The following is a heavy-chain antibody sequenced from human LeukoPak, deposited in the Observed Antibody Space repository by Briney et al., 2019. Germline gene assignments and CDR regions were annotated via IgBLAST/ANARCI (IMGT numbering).Heavy chain of an antibody. D-gene: IGHD3-22*01. V-gene: IGHV3-53*01. CDR2: IYSGGTT. J-gene: IGHJ4*02. CDR1: GFTVSSNY. CDR3: ATGMIIGPPGY. Sequence: GGSLRLSCAASGFTVSSNYMSWVRQAPGKGLEWVSLIYSGGTTYYADSVKGRFTISRDNSKNTLYLQMNSLRAEDTAVYYCATGMIIGPPGYWGQGTLVTVSS.